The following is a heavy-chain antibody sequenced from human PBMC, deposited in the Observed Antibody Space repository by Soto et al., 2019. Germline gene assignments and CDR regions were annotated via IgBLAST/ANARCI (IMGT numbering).Heavy chain of an antibody. V-gene: IGHV1-69*13. J-gene: IGHJ6*02. Sequence: SVKVSCKASGGTFSSYAISWVRQAPGQGLEWMGGIIPIFGTANYAQKFQGRVTITADEFTSTAYMELSSLRSEDTAVYYCARDVWCTSCYYYYGMDVWGQGTTVTVSS. CDR2: IIPIFGTA. D-gene: IGHD2-2*01. CDR1: GGTFSSYA. CDR3: ARDVWCTSCYYYYGMDV.